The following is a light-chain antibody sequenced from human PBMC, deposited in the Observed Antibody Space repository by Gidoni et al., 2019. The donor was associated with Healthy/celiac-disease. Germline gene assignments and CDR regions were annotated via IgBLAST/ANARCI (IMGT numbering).Light chain of an antibody. CDR2: GAS. CDR3: QQYNNWWWT. V-gene: IGKV3-15*01. CDR1: QSVSSN. J-gene: IGKJ1*01. Sequence: EIVMTQSPATRSVSLGERATLSCRASQSVSSNLAWYQQKPGQAPRLLIYGASTRATGIPARFSGSWSGTEFTLTISSLQSEDFAVYYCQQYNNWWWTFGQGTKVEIK.